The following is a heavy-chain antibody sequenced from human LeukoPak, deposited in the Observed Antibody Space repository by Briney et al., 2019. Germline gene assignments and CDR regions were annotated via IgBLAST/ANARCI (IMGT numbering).Heavy chain of an antibody. CDR1: GFTFTMYH. Sequence: PGGSLRLSCAASGFTFTMYHMNWVRQAPGKGLEWVSSISSSNSYIHYADSVKGRFTISRDNAKSSLYLQMSSLRADDMAVYYCATLVATTRFDYWGQGTLVTVSS. V-gene: IGHV3-21*06. CDR3: ATLVATTRFDY. D-gene: IGHD5-12*01. CDR2: ISSSNSYI. J-gene: IGHJ4*02.